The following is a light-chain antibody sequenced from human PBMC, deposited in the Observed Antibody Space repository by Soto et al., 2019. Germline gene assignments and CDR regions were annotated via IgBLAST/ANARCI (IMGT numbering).Light chain of an antibody. Sequence: QSALTQPPSASGSPGQSVTICCTGTSSDIGAYNYVSWYQQHPGKAPKLMIYEVSKRPSGVPDRFSGSKSGNTASLTVSGLQAEDEADYYCTSHAGSINLVFGGGTKLTVL. V-gene: IGLV2-8*01. CDR1: SSDIGAYNY. CDR2: EVS. CDR3: TSHAGSINLV. J-gene: IGLJ2*01.